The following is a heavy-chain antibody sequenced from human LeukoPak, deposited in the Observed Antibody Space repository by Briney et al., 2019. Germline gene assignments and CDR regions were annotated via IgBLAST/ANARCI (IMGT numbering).Heavy chain of an antibody. CDR1: GYTFTSYD. V-gene: IGHV1-8*01. CDR3: ARGRLGSSGWYGGFDP. CDR2: MNPNSGNT. Sequence: ASVKVSCKASGYTFTSYDINWARQATGQGLEWMGWMNPNSGNTGYAQKFQGRVTMTRNTSISTAYMELSSLRSEDTAGYYCARGRLGSSGWYGGFDPWGQGTLVTVSS. J-gene: IGHJ5*02. D-gene: IGHD6-19*01.